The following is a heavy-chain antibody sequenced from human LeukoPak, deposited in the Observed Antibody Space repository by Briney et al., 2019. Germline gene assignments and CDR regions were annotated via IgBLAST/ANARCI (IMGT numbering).Heavy chain of an antibody. CDR2: IYPGDSDT. Sequence: GESLKISCKGSGYSFTSYWIGWVRQMPGKGLEWMGIIYPGDSDTRYSPSFQGQVTISADKSISTAYLQWSSLKASDTAMYYCARHPHKADNWNKSHGNWYFDLWGRGTLVTVSS. CDR1: GYSFTSYW. V-gene: IGHV5-51*01. D-gene: IGHD1/OR15-1a*01. J-gene: IGHJ2*01. CDR3: ARHPHKADNWNKSHGNWYFDL.